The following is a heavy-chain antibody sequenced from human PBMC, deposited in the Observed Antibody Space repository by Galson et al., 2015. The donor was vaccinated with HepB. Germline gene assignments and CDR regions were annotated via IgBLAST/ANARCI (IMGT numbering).Heavy chain of an antibody. Sequence: PALVKPTQTLTLTCTFSGFSLRTSGMCVSWIRQPPGKALEWLARIDWDDAKYYSTSLKTRLTISKDTSKNQVILTMTNMDPVDTATYYCARGLNSNLYRGFDYWGQGTLVTVSS. CDR3: ARGLNSNLYRGFDY. CDR1: GFSLRTSGMC. CDR2: IDWDDAK. V-gene: IGHV2-70*11. D-gene: IGHD6-13*01. J-gene: IGHJ4*02.